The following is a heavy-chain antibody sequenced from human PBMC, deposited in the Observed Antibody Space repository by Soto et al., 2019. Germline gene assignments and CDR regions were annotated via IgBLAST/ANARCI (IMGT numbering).Heavy chain of an antibody. J-gene: IGHJ4*02. Sequence: SETLSLTCTVSGGSISSYYLSWIRQPPGKGLEWIVYIYYSGSTNYNPSLKSRVTISVDTSKNQFSLKLSSVTAADTAVYYCARHVFNWGTRSLYCSGGSCYFDYWGQGTLVTVSS. CDR3: ARHVFNWGTRSLYCSGGSCYFDY. CDR1: GGSISSYY. D-gene: IGHD2-15*01. CDR2: IYYSGST. V-gene: IGHV4-59*08.